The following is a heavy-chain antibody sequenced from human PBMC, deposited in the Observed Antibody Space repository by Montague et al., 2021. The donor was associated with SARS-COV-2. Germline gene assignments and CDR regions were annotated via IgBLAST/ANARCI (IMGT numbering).Heavy chain of an antibody. D-gene: IGHD3-10*01. CDR1: GGSFSTYS. Sequence: SETLSLTCAVHGGSFSTYSWNWIRQSPGKGLEWIGEINHGGSTKFSPSLKGRLTISTDTSKNQFSLKLTSVAAADTAVYYCARLRDGVVPSPILGVGPFDSYYNMDVWGRGTPVTVSS. J-gene: IGHJ6*03. CDR2: INHGGST. V-gene: IGHV4-34*01. CDR3: ARLRDGVVPSPILGVGPFDSYYNMDV.